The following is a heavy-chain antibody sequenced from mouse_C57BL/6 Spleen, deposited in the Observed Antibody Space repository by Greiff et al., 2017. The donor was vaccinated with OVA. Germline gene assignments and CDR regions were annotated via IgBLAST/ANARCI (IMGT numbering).Heavy chain of an antibody. CDR3: TRGLGPYAMDY. Sequence: QVHVKQSGAELVRPGASVTLSCKASGYTFTDYEMHWVKQTPVHGLEWIGAIDPETGGTAYNQKFKGKAILTADKSSSTAYMELRSLTSEDSAVYYCTRGLGPYAMDYWGQGTSVTVSS. J-gene: IGHJ4*01. V-gene: IGHV1-15*01. D-gene: IGHD4-1*01. CDR1: GYTFTDYE. CDR2: IDPETGGT.